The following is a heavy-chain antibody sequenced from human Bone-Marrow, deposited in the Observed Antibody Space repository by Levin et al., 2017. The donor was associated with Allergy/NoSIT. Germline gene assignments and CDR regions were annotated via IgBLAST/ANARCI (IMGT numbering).Heavy chain of an antibody. CDR1: GFSVSTESYY. Sequence: SETLSLTCSVSGFSVSTESYYWGWIRQAPGKGLDWIGSIYYPGSTSYNPSLHSRVSMSIDTSTNQVSLKLTSVTAADTAMYFCARYSYDSRGYFCGPRGQGSHVPVSS. CDR2: IYYPGST. CDR3: ARYSYDSRGYFCGP. D-gene: IGHD3-22*01. V-gene: IGHV4-39*07. J-gene: IGHJ5*02.